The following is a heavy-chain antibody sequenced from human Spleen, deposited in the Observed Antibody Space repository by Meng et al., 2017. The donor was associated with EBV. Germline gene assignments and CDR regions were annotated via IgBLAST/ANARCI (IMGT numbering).Heavy chain of an antibody. CDR2: IYWDDEK. D-gene: IGHD3-9*01. CDR1: GFSLSTSGVG. CDR3: AHLAPDMQSIDY. V-gene: IGHV2-5*02. J-gene: IGHJ4*02. Sequence: QITLKESGPTLVKPTQTLTLTCTVSGFSLSTSGVGVGWIRQPPGKALEWLAVIYWDDEKRYSPSLKSRLTITKDTSKNQVVLTVTNMDPVDTATYYCAHLAPDMQSIDYWGQGTLVNVFS.